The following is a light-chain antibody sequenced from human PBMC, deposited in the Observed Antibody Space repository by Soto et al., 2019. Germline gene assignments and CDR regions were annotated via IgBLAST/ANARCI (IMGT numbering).Light chain of an antibody. J-gene: IGLJ1*01. CDR2: DVS. Sequence: QPVLTRAVYGSGAPGQSLTISCTGTSSDVGGYNYVFWYQQHPGKAPKLMIYDVSNRPSGVSNRFSGSKSGNTASLTISGLQAEDEADYYCSSYTSSSTPSYVFGTVTKVTVL. V-gene: IGLV2-14*01. CDR1: SSDVGGYNY. CDR3: SSYTSSSTPSYV.